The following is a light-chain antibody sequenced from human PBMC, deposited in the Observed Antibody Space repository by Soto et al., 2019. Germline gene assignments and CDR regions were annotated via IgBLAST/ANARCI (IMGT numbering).Light chain of an antibody. CDR1: SSNIGSNT. Sequence: QSVLTQPPSASGTPGQRVTISCSGSSSNIGSNTVNWYQLLPGTAPKLLINSNNQRPAGVADRFSGSKSGTSASLAISGLQSEDEADYSCAAWDDSLKGWVFGGGTKVTVL. J-gene: IGLJ3*02. CDR3: AAWDDSLKGWV. CDR2: SNN. V-gene: IGLV1-44*01.